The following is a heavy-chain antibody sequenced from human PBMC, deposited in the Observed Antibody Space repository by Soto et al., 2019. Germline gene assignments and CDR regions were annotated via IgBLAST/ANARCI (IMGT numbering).Heavy chain of an antibody. Sequence: PGGSLRLSCAASGFTFSDYYMSWIRQAPGKGLECISYISSSSSYTNYADSVKGRFTISRDNAKNSLYLQMNSLRAEDTAVYYCAKDVRDTAMALARVGMDVWGQGTTVTVSS. J-gene: IGHJ6*02. CDR3: AKDVRDTAMALARVGMDV. D-gene: IGHD5-18*01. CDR2: ISSSSSYT. V-gene: IGHV3-11*05. CDR1: GFTFSDYY.